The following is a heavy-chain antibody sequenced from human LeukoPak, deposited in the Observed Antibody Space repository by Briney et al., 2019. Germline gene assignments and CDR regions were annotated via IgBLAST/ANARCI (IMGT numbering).Heavy chain of an antibody. CDR2: IYYSGST. D-gene: IGHD5-18*01. CDR1: GGSISSGGYY. CDR3: ARGGRYSYVI. V-gene: IGHV4-31*03. Sequence: PSETLSLTCTVSGGSISSGGYYWSWIRQHPGKGLEWIGYIYYSGSTYYNPSLKSRVTISVDTSKNQYPLKLSSVTAADTAVYYCARGGRYSYVIWGQGTLVTVPS. J-gene: IGHJ4*02.